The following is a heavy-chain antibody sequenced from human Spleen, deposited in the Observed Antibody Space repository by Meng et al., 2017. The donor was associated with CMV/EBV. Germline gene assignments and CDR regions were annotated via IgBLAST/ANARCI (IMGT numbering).Heavy chain of an antibody. CDR1: GGSISSYY. CDR2: LSYSGTA. V-gene: IGHV4-39*07. J-gene: IGHJ6*02. Sequence: SETLSLTCTVSGGSISSYYWGWIRQSPGKGLEWIASLSYSGTAYYNPSLESRVTISGDTSKNQFSLKLNSVTAADTAVYYCARFSSNTLDVWGQGITVTVSS. D-gene: IGHD6-19*01. CDR3: ARFSSNTLDV.